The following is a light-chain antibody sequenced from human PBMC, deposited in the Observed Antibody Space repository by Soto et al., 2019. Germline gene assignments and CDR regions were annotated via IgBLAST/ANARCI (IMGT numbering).Light chain of an antibody. CDR1: EDLGHF. CDR3: LKYNKDAPGA. CDR2: ATS. V-gene: IGKV1-27*01. Sequence: DIQMAQSPSSLSASVGDTVTLTCRASEDLGHFLAWYQQRPGTVPKLLIYATSRLQPGVPSRFSGSGSGTDFTLTINTLQPEDVATYFCLKYNKDAPGAFGQGTKVDIK. J-gene: IGKJ1*01.